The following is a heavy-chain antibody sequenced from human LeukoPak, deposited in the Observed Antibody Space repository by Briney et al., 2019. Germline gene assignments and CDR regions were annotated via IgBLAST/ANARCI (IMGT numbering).Heavy chain of an antibody. D-gene: IGHD2-2*01. Sequence: SVKVSCKASGGTFGSYAISWVRQAPGQGLEWMGRIIPILGIANYAQKFQGRVTITADKSTSTAYMELSSLRSEDTAVYYCASIKRAAAMIDYWGQGTLVTVSS. CDR1: GGTFGSYA. CDR3: ASIKRAAAMIDY. J-gene: IGHJ4*02. CDR2: IIPILGIA. V-gene: IGHV1-69*04.